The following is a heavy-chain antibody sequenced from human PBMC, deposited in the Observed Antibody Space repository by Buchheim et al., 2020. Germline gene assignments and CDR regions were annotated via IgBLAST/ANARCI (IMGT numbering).Heavy chain of an antibody. J-gene: IGHJ4*02. V-gene: IGHV3-73*01. Sequence: EVQLVESGGGLVQPGGSLKLSCAVSGFTFSGSAMHWVRQASGKGLEWVGRIRSKANSYATAYAASVKGRFTSSRDDSKNTAYLQMNSLKTEDTAVYYCTVYDSSSGYWGQGTL. D-gene: IGHD3-22*01. CDR1: GFTFSGSA. CDR2: IRSKANSYAT. CDR3: TVYDSSSGY.